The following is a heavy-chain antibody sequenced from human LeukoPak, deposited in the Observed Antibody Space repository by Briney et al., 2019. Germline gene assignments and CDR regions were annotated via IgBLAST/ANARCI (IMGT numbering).Heavy chain of an antibody. D-gene: IGHD6-19*01. CDR1: GGSISSGGYY. CDR3: ARADGGWYYFDY. CDR2: IYYSGST. Sequence: NPSQTLSLTCTVSGGSISSGGYYWSWIRQHPGKGLEWIGYIYYSGSTYYNPSLKSRVTISVDTSKNQFSLKLSSVTAADTAVYDCARADGGWYYFDYWGQGTLVTVSS. J-gene: IGHJ4*02. V-gene: IGHV4-31*03.